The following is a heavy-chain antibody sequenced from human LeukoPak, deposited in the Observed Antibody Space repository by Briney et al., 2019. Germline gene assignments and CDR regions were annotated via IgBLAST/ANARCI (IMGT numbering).Heavy chain of an antibody. CDR3: ARTPRFGGVS. J-gene: IGHJ5*02. D-gene: IGHD2-15*01. V-gene: IGHV3-23*01. Sequence: GGSLRLSCAASGFTFSSYGMSWVRQAPGKGLEWVSAISGSGGSTYYADSVKGRFTISRDNAKNSLYLQMNSLRAEDTAVYYCARTPRFGGVSWGQGTLVTVSS. CDR1: GFTFSSYG. CDR2: ISGSGGST.